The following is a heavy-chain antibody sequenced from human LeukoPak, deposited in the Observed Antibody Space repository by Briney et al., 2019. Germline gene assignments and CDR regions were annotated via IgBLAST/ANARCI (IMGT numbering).Heavy chain of an antibody. D-gene: IGHD5-18*01. CDR2: ISYDGSNK. Sequence: PGGSLRLSCAASGFTFGTYGLHWARQAPGKGLEWVAVISYDGSNKYYADSVKGRFTISRDNSKNTLYLQMNSLRAEDTAVYYCARVVRRHTAMVIDYFDYWGQGTLVTVSS. J-gene: IGHJ4*02. CDR3: ARVVRRHTAMVIDYFDY. CDR1: GFTFGTYG. V-gene: IGHV3-30*19.